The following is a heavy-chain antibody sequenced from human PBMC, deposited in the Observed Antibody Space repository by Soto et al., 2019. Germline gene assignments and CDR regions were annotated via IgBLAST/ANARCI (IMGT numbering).Heavy chain of an antibody. CDR3: AKDLTRQLAYWLDP. CDR1: GFSFTGYY. CDR2: INAHSGGT. D-gene: IGHD6-6*01. Sequence: ASVKVSCKASGFSFTGYYIHWLRQAPGQGLEWMGWINAHSGGTEYAQRFQGRVTLTRDTSISTAYMTLSSLRSDDTAIYYCAKDLTRQLAYWLDPWGQGTQVTVSS. J-gene: IGHJ5*02. V-gene: IGHV1-2*02.